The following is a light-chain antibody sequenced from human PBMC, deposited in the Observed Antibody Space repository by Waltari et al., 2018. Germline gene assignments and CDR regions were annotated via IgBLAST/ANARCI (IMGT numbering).Light chain of an antibody. CDR3: LQDYIYPWT. CDR2: AAS. CDR1: QGIRND. J-gene: IGKJ1*01. Sequence: AIQMTQSPSSLSASVGDRVTITCRASQGIRNDLGWYQQRPGKAPNLLIYAASTLQSGVPSRFSGSGSGTDFTLTIDSLQPEDVATYYCLQDYIYPWTFGQGTKVEIK. V-gene: IGKV1-6*01.